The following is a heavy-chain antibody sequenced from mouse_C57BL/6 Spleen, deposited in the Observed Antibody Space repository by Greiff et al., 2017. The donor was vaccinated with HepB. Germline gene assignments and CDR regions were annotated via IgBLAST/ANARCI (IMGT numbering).Heavy chain of an antibody. D-gene: IGHD1-1*01. CDR1: GFTFSDAW. Sequence: EVKLEESGGGLVQPGGSMKLSCAASGFTFSDAWMDWVRQSPEKGLEWVAEIRNKANNHATYYAESVKGRFTISRDDSKSSVYLQMNSLRAEDTGIYYCTRAPFIYYYGNWYFDVWGTGTTVTVSS. CDR3: TRAPFIYYYGNWYFDV. CDR2: IRNKANNHAT. V-gene: IGHV6-6*01. J-gene: IGHJ1*03.